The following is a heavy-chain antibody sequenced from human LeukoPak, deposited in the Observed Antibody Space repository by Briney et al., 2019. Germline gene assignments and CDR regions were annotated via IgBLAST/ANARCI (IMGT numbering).Heavy chain of an antibody. CDR1: GFSFSHYA. Sequence: GGSLRLSCAGSGFSFSHYAINWVRQAPGKGLEWVSSITSSSDYIYDADSVKGRFTISRDNAKNLLYLQMNSLRAEDTAVYYCARDYPYSYYMNVWGNGTTVTVSS. J-gene: IGHJ6*03. CDR3: ARDYPYSYYMNV. D-gene: IGHD4-11*01. V-gene: IGHV3-21*01. CDR2: ITSSSDYI.